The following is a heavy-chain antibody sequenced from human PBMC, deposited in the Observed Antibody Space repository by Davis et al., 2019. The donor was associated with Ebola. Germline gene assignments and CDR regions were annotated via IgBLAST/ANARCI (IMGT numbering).Heavy chain of an antibody. Sequence: PSETLSLTCAVYGGSFSGYYWSWIRQPPGKGLEWIGEINHSGSTNYNPSLKSRVTISVDTSKNQFSLKLNSVTAADTAVYYCARDISMLVGVDAFDIWGQGTMVTVSS. CDR2: INHSGST. CDR3: ARDISMLVGVDAFDI. D-gene: IGHD3-22*01. CDR1: GGSFSGYY. J-gene: IGHJ3*02. V-gene: IGHV4-34*01.